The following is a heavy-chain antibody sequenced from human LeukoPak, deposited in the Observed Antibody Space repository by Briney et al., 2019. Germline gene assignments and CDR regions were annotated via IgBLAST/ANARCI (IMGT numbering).Heavy chain of an antibody. CDR1: GYTFTNYT. V-gene: IGHV1-3*01. CDR2: INAGNGHT. J-gene: IGHJ4*02. Sequence: ASVKVSCKASGYTFTNYTLHWVRQAPGQRLEWMGWINAGNGHTRDSQKFQGGVTITGDTSASTAYMELSSLRSEDTAVYYCARAGYCSGGSCYTFDYWGQGTLVTVSS. CDR3: ARAGYCSGGSCYTFDY. D-gene: IGHD2-15*01.